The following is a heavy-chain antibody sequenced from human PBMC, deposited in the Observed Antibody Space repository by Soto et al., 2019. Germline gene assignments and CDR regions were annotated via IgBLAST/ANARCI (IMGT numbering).Heavy chain of an antibody. CDR2: IYPGDSET. V-gene: IGHV5-51*01. CDR1: GYTFSSNW. CDR3: AGLLDSWGEPHYFDS. J-gene: IGHJ4*02. Sequence: GESLKISCQTSGYTFSSNWIGWVRQMPGEGLEWMGIIYPGDSETRYSPSFEGQVTISADRSFSTAYLQWTSLQASDTAMYYCAGLLDSWGEPHYFDSWGQGTMVTVSS. D-gene: IGHD3-16*01.